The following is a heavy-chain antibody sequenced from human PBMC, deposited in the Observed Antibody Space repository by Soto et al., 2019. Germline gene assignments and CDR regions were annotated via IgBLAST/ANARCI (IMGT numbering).Heavy chain of an antibody. V-gene: IGHV1-8*01. CDR2: MNPNSGNT. Sequence: GASVKVSCKASGYTFTSYDINWVRQATGQGLEWVGWMNPNSGNTDYAQKFQGRVTMTRNTSISTAYMELSSLRSEDTAVYYCARDYSSGYGMDVWGQGTTVTVSS. CDR1: GYTFTSYD. J-gene: IGHJ6*02. D-gene: IGHD6-19*01. CDR3: ARDYSSGYGMDV.